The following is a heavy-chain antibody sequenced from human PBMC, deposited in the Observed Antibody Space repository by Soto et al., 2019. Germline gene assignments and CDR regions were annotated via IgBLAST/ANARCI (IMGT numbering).Heavy chain of an antibody. Sequence: QVPLVQSGAEVKKPGASVKVSCKASVYTFTSYGIIWVRQAPGQGLERMQWSSAYNGNTYYAQQFQGRVTMTTDTSTSTVYMELRSLRSDDTAVYYCTRGITSPETNPGFDYWGQGTLVTVSS. J-gene: IGHJ4*02. CDR2: SSAYNGNT. V-gene: IGHV1-18*01. CDR3: TRGITSPETNPGFDY. CDR1: VYTFTSYG. D-gene: IGHD3-16*01.